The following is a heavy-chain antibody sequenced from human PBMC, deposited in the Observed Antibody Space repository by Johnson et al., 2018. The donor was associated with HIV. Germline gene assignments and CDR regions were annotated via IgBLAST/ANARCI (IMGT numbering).Heavy chain of an antibody. D-gene: IGHD4-23*01. J-gene: IGHJ3*02. Sequence: QVQLVESGGGLVQPGGSLRLSCAASGLTISDNYMSWVRQAPGKGLEWVAIIYYDGTNKYYADSVKGRFTISRDNSKNTLSLQMNSLRVEDTAMYYCAKARSLLDYGGFDAFDIWGQGTLVTVSS. CDR2: IYYDGTNK. CDR3: AKARSLLDYGGFDAFDI. CDR1: GLTISDNY. V-gene: IGHV3-30*18.